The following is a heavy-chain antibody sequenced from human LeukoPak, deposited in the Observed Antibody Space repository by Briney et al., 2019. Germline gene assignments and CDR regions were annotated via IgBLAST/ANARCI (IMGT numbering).Heavy chain of an antibody. CDR2: ISAYNGNT. CDR3: ARVDYDSSGLEYYFDY. Sequence: GASVKVSCKASGYTFTSYDISWVRQAPGQGLEWMGWISAYNGNTNYAQKLQGRVTMTTDTSTSTAYMELRSLRSDDTAVYYCARVDYDSSGLEYYFDYWGQGTLVTVSS. D-gene: IGHD3-22*01. J-gene: IGHJ4*02. V-gene: IGHV1-18*01. CDR1: GYTFTSYD.